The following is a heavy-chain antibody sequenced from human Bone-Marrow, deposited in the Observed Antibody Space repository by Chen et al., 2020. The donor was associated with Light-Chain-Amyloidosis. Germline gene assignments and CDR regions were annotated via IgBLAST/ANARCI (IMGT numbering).Heavy chain of an antibody. CDR2: ISSSGSTI. J-gene: IGHJ6*02. V-gene: IGHV3-11*01. Sequence: QVQLVESGGGLVKPGGSLRLSCAASGVTFSDYYMSWIRQAPGKGLEWVSYISSSGSTIYYADSVKGRFTISRDNAKNSLYLQMNSLRAEDTAVYYCARERVLVPYYYYGMDVWGQGTTVTVSS. CDR1: GVTFSDYY. D-gene: IGHD6-6*01. CDR3: ARERVLVPYYYYGMDV.